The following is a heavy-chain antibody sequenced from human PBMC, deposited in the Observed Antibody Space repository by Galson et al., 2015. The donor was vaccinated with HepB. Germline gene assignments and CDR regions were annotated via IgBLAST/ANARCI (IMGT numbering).Heavy chain of an antibody. CDR3: ASSLVVPAGIECYYYAMDV. Sequence: SETLSLTCTVSGVSISNYYWSWIRQPPGKGLEWIGYIYYSGDTNHNPSLKSRVTISLDTSKNKFSLKLSSVTAADTAMYYCASSLVVPAGIECYYYAMDVWGQGTTVTVSS. J-gene: IGHJ6*02. CDR1: GVSISNYY. V-gene: IGHV4-59*08. CDR2: IYYSGDT. D-gene: IGHD2-2*01.